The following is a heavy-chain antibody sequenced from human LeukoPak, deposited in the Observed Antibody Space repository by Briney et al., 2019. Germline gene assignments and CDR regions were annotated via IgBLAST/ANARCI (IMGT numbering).Heavy chain of an antibody. CDR1: GYSFTSYW. Sequence: GESLKISCKSSGYSFTSYWIGWVRQMPGKGLEWMGIIYPGDSDTRYSPSFQGQVTISADKSISTAYLQWSSLKASDSAMYYCARPGVVGSGSDFRNSGSFDYWGQGTLVTVSS. V-gene: IGHV5-51*01. CDR2: IYPGDSDT. CDR3: ARPGVVGSGSDFRNSGSFDY. D-gene: IGHD1-26*01. J-gene: IGHJ4*02.